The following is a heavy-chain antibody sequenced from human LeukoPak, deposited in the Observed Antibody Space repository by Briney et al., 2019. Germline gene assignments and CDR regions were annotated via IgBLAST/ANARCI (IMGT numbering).Heavy chain of an antibody. J-gene: IGHJ4*02. D-gene: IGHD1-26*01. CDR3: ARDDNRVGASFDY. CDR2: INSDGSNT. V-gene: IGHV3-74*01. Sequence: GGSLSLSCAASGFTFSSYWMHWVRQAPGKGLVWVSRINSDGSNTNYADSVKGRFTISRDSAKNTLYLQSNSLRAEDTAVYYCARDDNRVGASFDYWGQGTLVTVSS. CDR1: GFTFSSYW.